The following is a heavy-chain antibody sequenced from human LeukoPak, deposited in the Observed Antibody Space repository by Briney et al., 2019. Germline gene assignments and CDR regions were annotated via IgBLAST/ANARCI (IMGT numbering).Heavy chain of an antibody. CDR2: INPNSGGT. J-gene: IGHJ2*01. Sequence: ASVKVSCKASGYTFTGYYMHWVRQAPGQGLEWMGWINPNSGGTNYAQKFQGRVTMTRDTSISTAYMELSRLRSDDTAVYYCARVEGSGEVAGRAWYFDLWGRGTLVTVSS. CDR3: ARVEGSGEVAGRAWYFDL. D-gene: IGHD6-19*01. CDR1: GYTFTGYY. V-gene: IGHV1-2*02.